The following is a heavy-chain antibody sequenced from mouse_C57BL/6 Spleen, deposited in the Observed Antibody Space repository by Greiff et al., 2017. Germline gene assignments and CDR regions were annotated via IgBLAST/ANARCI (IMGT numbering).Heavy chain of an antibody. V-gene: IGHV3-6*01. D-gene: IGHD2-4*01. CDR2: ISYDGSN. CDR3: ASYYDYDRYYAMDY. Sequence: EVQLVESGPGLVKPSQSLSLTCSVTGYSITSGYYWNWIRQFPGNKLEWMGYISYDGSNNYNPSLKNRISITRDTSKNQFFLKLNSVTTEDTATYYCASYYDYDRYYAMDYWGQGTSVTVSS. CDR1: GYSITSGYY. J-gene: IGHJ4*01.